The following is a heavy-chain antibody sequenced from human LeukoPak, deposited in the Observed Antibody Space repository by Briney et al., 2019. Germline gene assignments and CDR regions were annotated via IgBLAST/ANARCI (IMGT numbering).Heavy chain of an antibody. V-gene: IGHV1-46*01. D-gene: IGHD4-23*01. CDR1: GYTFTKYY. CDR3: ARVIHRTNQTVVRAWDI. J-gene: IGHJ3*02. CDR2: INPSVGTT. Sequence: ASVKVSCKASGYTFTKYYIHWMRQAPGQGLEWVGIINPSVGTTLYSQKFRGRVTLTRDTSTTTVYMEVTSLRSDDTAVYYCARVIHRTNQTVVRAWDIWGQGTMVTISS.